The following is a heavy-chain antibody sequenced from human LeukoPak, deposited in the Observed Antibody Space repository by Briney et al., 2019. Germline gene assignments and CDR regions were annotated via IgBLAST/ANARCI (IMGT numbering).Heavy chain of an antibody. J-gene: IGHJ3*02. Sequence: PSETLSLTCTVSGASINEYYWSWIRQPAGKGLEWIGRIYTRANADYAPSLKSRVTMSADPSKNQLSLKLTSVTAADTAVYYCARALTGAFRIGAFDIWGQGTLVTVS. CDR1: GASINEYY. D-gene: IGHD7-27*01. CDR3: ARALTGAFRIGAFDI. V-gene: IGHV4-4*07. CDR2: IYTRANA.